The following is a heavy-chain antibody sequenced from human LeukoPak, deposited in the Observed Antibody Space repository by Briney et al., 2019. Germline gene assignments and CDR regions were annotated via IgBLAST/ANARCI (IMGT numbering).Heavy chain of an antibody. V-gene: IGHV1-69*13. D-gene: IGHD3-22*01. CDR2: IIPIFGTA. CDR1: GGTFSSYA. CDR3: AREGRYYYDSNNWFDP. Sequence: RASVKVSCKASGGTFSSYAISWVRQAPGQGLEWMGGIIPIFGTANYAQKFQGRVTITADESTSTAYMELSSLRSEDTAVYYCAREGRYYYDSNNWFDPWGQGTLVTVSS. J-gene: IGHJ5*02.